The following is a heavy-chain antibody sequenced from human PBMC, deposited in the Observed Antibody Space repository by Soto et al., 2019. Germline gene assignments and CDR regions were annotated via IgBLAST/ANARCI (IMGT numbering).Heavy chain of an antibody. V-gene: IGHV3-48*01. CDR1: GFTFSSYS. Sequence: EVQLVESGGGLVQPGGSLRLSCAASGFTFSSYSMNWVRQAPGKGLEWVSYISSSSSTIYYADSVKGRFTISRDNAKNSLYLQMNSLRAEDTAVYYCARSLGDCSSTSCQDAFDIWDQGTMVTVSS. CDR2: ISSSSSTI. D-gene: IGHD2-2*01. CDR3: ARSLGDCSSTSCQDAFDI. J-gene: IGHJ3*02.